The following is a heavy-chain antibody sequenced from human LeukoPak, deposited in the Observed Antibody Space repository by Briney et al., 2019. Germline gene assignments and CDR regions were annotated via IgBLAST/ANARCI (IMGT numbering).Heavy chain of an antibody. CDR1: GGTFSSYA. D-gene: IGHD3-3*01. CDR3: ARGRVGVLRFLEWLYGNYYYYMDV. Sequence: SVKVSCKASGGTFSSYAISWVRQAPGQGLEWMGRIIPILGIANYAQKFQGRVTITADKSTSTAYMELSSLRSEDTAVYYCARGRVGVLRFLEWLYGNYYYYMDVWGKGTTVTVSS. J-gene: IGHJ6*03. V-gene: IGHV1-69*04. CDR2: IIPILGIA.